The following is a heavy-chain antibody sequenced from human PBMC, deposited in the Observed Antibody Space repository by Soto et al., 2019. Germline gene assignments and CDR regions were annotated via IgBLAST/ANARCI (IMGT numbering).Heavy chain of an antibody. D-gene: IGHD2-15*01. V-gene: IGHV3-23*01. J-gene: IGHJ4*02. CDR3: ARKNVVVLGNYGFL. Sequence: PGGSLRLSCAGSGFTLTRSAVSWVRQAPGKGLEWVSSISDSGDSTYSADSVKGRFTISRDNSKNTLYLQMNSLRAEDTAVYYCARKNVVVLGNYGFLWGQGTLVTVSS. CDR1: GFTLTRSA. CDR2: ISDSGDST.